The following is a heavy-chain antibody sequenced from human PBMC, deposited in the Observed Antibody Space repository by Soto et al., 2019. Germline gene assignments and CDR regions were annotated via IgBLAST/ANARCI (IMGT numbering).Heavy chain of an antibody. Sequence: ASVKVSCKASGYTFTSYGISWVRQAPGQGLEWMGWISAYNGNTNYAQKLQGRVTMTTDTSTSTAYMGLRSLRSDDTAVYYCARGRIPTEPYYFDYWGQGTLVTVSS. CDR3: ARGRIPTEPYYFDY. J-gene: IGHJ4*02. CDR2: ISAYNGNT. D-gene: IGHD1-1*01. V-gene: IGHV1-18*01. CDR1: GYTFTSYG.